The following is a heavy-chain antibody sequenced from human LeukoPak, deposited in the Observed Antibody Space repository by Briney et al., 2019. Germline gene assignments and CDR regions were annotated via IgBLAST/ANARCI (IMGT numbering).Heavy chain of an antibody. CDR2: ISYDGSDK. CDR3: AARKGAALDY. D-gene: IGHD6-13*01. V-gene: IGHV3-30*03. Sequence: PGRSLRLSCAASGFTFSNFDMNWVRQAPGKGLEWVAVISYDGSDKYYADSVKGRFTVSRDNSKNTLYLQMNSLRPEDTAVYYCAARKGAALDYWGRGTLVSVSS. CDR1: GFTFSNFD. J-gene: IGHJ4*02.